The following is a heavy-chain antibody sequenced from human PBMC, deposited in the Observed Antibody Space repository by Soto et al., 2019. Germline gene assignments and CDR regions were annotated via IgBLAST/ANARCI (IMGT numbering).Heavy chain of an antibody. Sequence: QVHLVESGGGVVQPGRSLRLSCAASGFTFSGYAMHWVRQAPGKGLEWVAVISYDGSKTYHADSVKGRFTISRDNSNNTLYLQMNSLRAEDTAVYYCATENKNWELLYWGQGTLVTVSS. CDR3: ATENKNWELLY. D-gene: IGHD1-26*01. CDR2: ISYDGSKT. V-gene: IGHV3-30-3*01. J-gene: IGHJ4*02. CDR1: GFTFSGYA.